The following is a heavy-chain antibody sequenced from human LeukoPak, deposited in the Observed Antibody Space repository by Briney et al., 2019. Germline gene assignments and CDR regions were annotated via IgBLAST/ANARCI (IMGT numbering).Heavy chain of an antibody. Sequence: GGSLRLYCAASGFTFSSYAMSWVRQAPGKGLEFVSSVSSSGGSTYYANSVKGRFTISRDNSKNTLYLQMGSLRAEDMAIYYCARGGACSGGSCHTWYFDYWGQGTLVTVSP. CDR2: VSSSGGST. J-gene: IGHJ4*02. CDR3: ARGGACSGGSCHTWYFDY. D-gene: IGHD2-15*01. CDR1: GFTFSSYA. V-gene: IGHV3-64*01.